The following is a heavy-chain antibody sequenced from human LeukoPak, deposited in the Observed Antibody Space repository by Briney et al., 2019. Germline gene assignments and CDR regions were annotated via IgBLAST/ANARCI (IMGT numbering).Heavy chain of an antibody. V-gene: IGHV4-59*01. J-gene: IGHJ6*02. CDR2: IYYSGST. CDR3: ARAADIVVVPAGAPYYYYGMDV. D-gene: IGHD2-2*01. Sequence: PSETLSLTCAVSGGSISSYYWSWIRQPPGKGLEWIGYIYYSGSTNYNPPLKSRVTISVDTSKNQFSLKLSSVTAADTAVYYCARAADIVVVPAGAPYYYYGMDVWGQGTTVTVSS. CDR1: GGSISSYY.